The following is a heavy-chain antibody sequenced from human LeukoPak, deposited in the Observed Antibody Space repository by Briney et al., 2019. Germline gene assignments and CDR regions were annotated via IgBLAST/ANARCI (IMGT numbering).Heavy chain of an antibody. CDR1: GYTFTGYY. CDR3: ARAGGSGSYYTQGPRGGIIHYYYGMDV. V-gene: IGHV1-2*04. D-gene: IGHD3-10*01. J-gene: IGHJ6*02. CDR2: INPNSGGT. Sequence: ASVKVSCKASGYTFTGYYMHWVRQAPGQGLEWMGWINPNSGGTNYAQKFQGWVTMTRDTSISTAYMELSRLRSDDTAVYYCARAGGSGSYYTQGPRGGIIHYYYGMDVWGQGTTVTVSS.